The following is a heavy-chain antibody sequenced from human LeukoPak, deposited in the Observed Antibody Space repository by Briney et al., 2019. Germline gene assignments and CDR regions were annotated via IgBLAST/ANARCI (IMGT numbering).Heavy chain of an antibody. Sequence: GGSLRLSCAASGFTFSSYAMHWVRQAPGKGLEWVAIISYDGSNNYYADSVKGRFTISRDNSKNTLYLQMNSLRAEDTAVYYCARDPVSVGATLLMGYYFDYWGQGTLVTVSS. J-gene: IGHJ4*02. D-gene: IGHD1-26*01. CDR1: GFTFSSYA. CDR2: ISYDGSNN. CDR3: ARDPVSVGATLLMGYYFDY. V-gene: IGHV3-30-3*01.